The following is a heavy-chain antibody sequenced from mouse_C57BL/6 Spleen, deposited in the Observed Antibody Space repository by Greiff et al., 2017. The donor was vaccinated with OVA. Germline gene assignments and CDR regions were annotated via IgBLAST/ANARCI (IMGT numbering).Heavy chain of an antibody. CDR3: ARLGGSEYFDY. CDR2: ISSGSSTI. J-gene: IGHJ2*01. V-gene: IGHV5-17*01. Sequence: VQLKESGGGLVKPGGSLKLSCAASGFTFSDYGMHWVRQAPEKGLEWVAYISSGSSTIYYADTVKGRFTISRDNAKNTLFLQMTSLRSEDTAMYYCARLGGSEYFDYWGQGTTLTVSA. D-gene: IGHD1-1*01. CDR1: GFTFSDYG.